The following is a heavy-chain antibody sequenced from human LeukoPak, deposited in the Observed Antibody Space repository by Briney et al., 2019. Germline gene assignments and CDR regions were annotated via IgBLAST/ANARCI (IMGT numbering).Heavy chain of an antibody. CDR2: IYYSGST. V-gene: IGHV4-31*03. CDR3: ARDRGRMVRGVIDY. CDR1: CGSISSGGYY. Sequence: SQTLSLTCTVSCGSISSGGYYWSWIRQHPGKCLECIGYIYYSGSTYYNPSLKSRVTISVDTSKNQFSLKLSSVTAADTAVYYCARDRGRMVRGVIDYWGQGTLVTASS. D-gene: IGHD3-10*01. J-gene: IGHJ4*02.